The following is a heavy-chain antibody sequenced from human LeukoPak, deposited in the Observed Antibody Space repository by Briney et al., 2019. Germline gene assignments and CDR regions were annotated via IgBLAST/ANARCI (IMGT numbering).Heavy chain of an antibody. Sequence: ASVKVSCKASGYTFTSYGISWVRQAPGQGRGWMGWISAYKGNTNYAQKLQGRGTMTTDTSTSTAYMELRSLRSDDTAVYYCARDPLRRRPSPFDYWGQGTLVTVSS. D-gene: IGHD4-17*01. V-gene: IGHV1-18*01. CDR3: ARDPLRRRPSPFDY. J-gene: IGHJ4*02. CDR2: ISAYKGNT. CDR1: GYTFTSYG.